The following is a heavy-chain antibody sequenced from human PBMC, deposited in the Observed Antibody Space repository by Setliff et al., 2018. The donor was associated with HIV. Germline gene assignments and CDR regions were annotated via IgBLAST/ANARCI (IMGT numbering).Heavy chain of an antibody. D-gene: IGHD3-10*02. CDR2: IYDRGGT. Sequence: ETLSLTCTVSGGSISSYYWSWIRQPPEKGLEWIGYIYDRGGTNYNPSLKSRVTIALDTSKNQFSLKLNSVTAADTAVYYRARGHMLITYYYYYYMDVWGKGTTVTVSS. CDR3: ARGHMLITYYYYYYMDV. CDR1: GGSISSYY. V-gene: IGHV4-59*01. J-gene: IGHJ6*03.